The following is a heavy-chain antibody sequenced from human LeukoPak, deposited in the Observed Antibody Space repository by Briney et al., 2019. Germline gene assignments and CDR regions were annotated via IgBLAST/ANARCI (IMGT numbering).Heavy chain of an antibody. CDR2: IIPLLGIA. CDR3: AIDSTDIVVVPALDY. V-gene: IGHV1-69*02. Sequence: GSSVKVSCKASGGTFSSYTISWVRQAPGHGLEWMGSIIPLLGIANSAQKFQGRVPITADKSTSTAYKELSSLRSEDTAVYYCAIDSTDIVVVPALDYWGQGTLVTVSS. J-gene: IGHJ4*02. CDR1: GGTFSSYT. D-gene: IGHD2-2*01.